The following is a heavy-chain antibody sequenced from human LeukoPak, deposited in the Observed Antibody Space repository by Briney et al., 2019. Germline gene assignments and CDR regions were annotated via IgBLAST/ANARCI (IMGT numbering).Heavy chain of an antibody. CDR1: GYTFTSYD. J-gene: IGHJ6*03. CDR2: MNPNSGNT. D-gene: IGHD6-13*01. V-gene: IGHV1-8*01. Sequence: EASVKVSCKASGYTFTSYDINWVRQATGQGLEWMGWMNPNSGNTGYAQKFQGRVTMTRNTSISTAYMELSSLRSEDTAVYYCASGRYSSSWYVGYYYYMGVWGKGTTVTVSS. CDR3: ASGRYSSSWYVGYYYYMGV.